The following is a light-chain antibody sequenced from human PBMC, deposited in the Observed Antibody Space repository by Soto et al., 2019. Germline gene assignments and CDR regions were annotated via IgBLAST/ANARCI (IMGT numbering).Light chain of an antibody. V-gene: IGLV1-40*01. CDR1: SSNIGAGYD. CDR2: GNS. CDR3: QSYDSSLGGWG. J-gene: IGLJ3*02. Sequence: QSVLTQPPSVSGAPGQRVTISCTGSSSNIGAGYDVHWYQQLPGTAPKLLIYGNSNRPSGVPDRFSGSKSGTSASLAITGLQAEDEADYSRQSYDSSLGGWGFGGGPTLTVL.